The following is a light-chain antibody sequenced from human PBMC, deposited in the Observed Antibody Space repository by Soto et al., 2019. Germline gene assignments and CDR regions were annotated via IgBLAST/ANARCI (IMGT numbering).Light chain of an antibody. CDR1: QTINTY. Sequence: DIQMTQSPSSLSASVGDRVTITCRASQTINTYLNWYQQKPGKAPHLLIYATSTLQSGVPSRFRGRGSGTDFTITISSLQPEDFATYDCQQSYSTPAFGPGTKVYIK. CDR3: QQSYSTPA. V-gene: IGKV1-39*01. J-gene: IGKJ3*01. CDR2: ATS.